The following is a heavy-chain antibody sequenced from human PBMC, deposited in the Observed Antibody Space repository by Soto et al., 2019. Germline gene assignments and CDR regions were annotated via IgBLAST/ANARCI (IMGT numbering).Heavy chain of an antibody. CDR1: GFTFSSYS. CDR3: AKLETTVITYYYYYYMDV. Sequence: PGGSLRLSCAASGFTFSSYSMSWVRQAPGKGLEWVSAISGSGGSTYYADSVKGRFTISRDNSKNTLYLQMNSLRAEDTAVYYCAKLETTVITYYYYYYMDVWGKGTTVTVSS. J-gene: IGHJ6*03. V-gene: IGHV3-23*01. D-gene: IGHD4-17*01. CDR2: ISGSGGST.